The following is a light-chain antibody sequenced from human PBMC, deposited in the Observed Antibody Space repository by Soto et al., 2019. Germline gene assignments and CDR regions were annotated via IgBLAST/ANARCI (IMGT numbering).Light chain of an antibody. CDR1: QSVSSN. CDR2: GAS. CDR3: QQYNNWPLYP. V-gene: IGKV3-15*01. Sequence: EIVMTQSPATLSVSPGERATLSCRASQSVSSNLAWYQQKPGQAPRLLIYGASTRATGIPARFSGSGSGTAFTLTHSSLLSEDFAVHYCQQYNNWPLYPFGQGTKLEIK. J-gene: IGKJ2*01.